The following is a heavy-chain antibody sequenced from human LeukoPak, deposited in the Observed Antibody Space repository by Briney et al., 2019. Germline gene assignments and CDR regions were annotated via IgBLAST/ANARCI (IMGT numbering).Heavy chain of an antibody. Sequence: SETLSLTCTVSGGSVSSGSYYWSWIRLPSGKGMEWIGYIYYSGSTNYNPSLKSRVTISVDTPKNQFSLKLSSVTAADTAVYYCASQPGPYYYDSSGYINWGQGTLVTVSS. CDR1: GGSVSSGSYY. CDR3: ASQPGPYYYDSSGYIN. V-gene: IGHV4-61*01. J-gene: IGHJ4*02. D-gene: IGHD3-22*01. CDR2: IYYSGST.